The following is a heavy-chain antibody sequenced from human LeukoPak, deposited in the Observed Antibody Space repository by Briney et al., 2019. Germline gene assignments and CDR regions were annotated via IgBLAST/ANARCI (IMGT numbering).Heavy chain of an antibody. CDR3: ARAPTAMVPFFDY. V-gene: IGHV4-59*01. CDR1: GGSISSYY. CDR2: IYYSGST. Sequence: SETLSLNCTVSGGSISSYYWSWIRQPPGKGLEWIGHIYYSGSTNYNPSLKSRVTISVDTSKNQFSLKLSSVTAADTAVYYCARAPTAMVPFFDYWGQGTLVTVSS. J-gene: IGHJ4*02. D-gene: IGHD5-18*01.